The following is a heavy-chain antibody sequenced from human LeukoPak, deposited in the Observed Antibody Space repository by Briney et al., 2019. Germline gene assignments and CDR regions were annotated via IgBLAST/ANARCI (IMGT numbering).Heavy chain of an antibody. J-gene: IGHJ4*02. CDR2: IYYSGST. D-gene: IGHD6-13*01. Sequence: PSETLSLTCTVSGYSISSGYYWGWIRQPPGKGLEWIGYIYYSGSTYYNPSLKSRVTMSVDTSKNQFSLKLSSVTAADTAVYYCAGGIAAAGSPQLFDYWGQGTLVTVSS. V-gene: IGHV4-38-2*02. CDR3: AGGIAAAGSPQLFDY. CDR1: GYSISSGYY.